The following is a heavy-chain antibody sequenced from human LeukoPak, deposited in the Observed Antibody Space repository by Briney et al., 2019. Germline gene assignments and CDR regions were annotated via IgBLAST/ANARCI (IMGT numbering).Heavy chain of an antibody. D-gene: IGHD5-12*01. CDR3: ARAPQYSGYDRTFDY. CDR2: INSDGSST. Sequence: GGSLRLSCAASGFTFSSYWMHWVRQAPGKGLVWVSCINSDGSSTSYADSVKGRFTISRDNAKNTLYLQMNSLRAEDTAVYYCARAPQYSGYDRTFDYWGQGTLVTVSS. J-gene: IGHJ4*02. CDR1: GFTFSSYW. V-gene: IGHV3-74*01.